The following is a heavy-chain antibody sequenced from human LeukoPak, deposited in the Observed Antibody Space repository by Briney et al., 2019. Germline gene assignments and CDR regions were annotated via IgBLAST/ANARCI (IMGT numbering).Heavy chain of an antibody. D-gene: IGHD1-26*01. CDR3: ARVYGLGGSYYSYYFDY. J-gene: IGHJ4*02. CDR2: IYYSGST. V-gene: IGHV4-59*01. CDR1: GGSISSYY. Sequence: SETLSLTCTVSGGSISSYYWSWIRQPPGKGLEWIGYIYYSGSTNYNPSLKSRVTISVDTSKNQFSLKLSSVTADDTAVYYCARVYGLGGSYYSYYFDYWGQGTLVTVSS.